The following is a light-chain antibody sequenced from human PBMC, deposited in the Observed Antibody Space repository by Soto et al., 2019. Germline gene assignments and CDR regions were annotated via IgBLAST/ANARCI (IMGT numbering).Light chain of an antibody. V-gene: IGKV1-5*03. CDR1: QSISSW. CDR3: QQYNNYPWT. CDR2: KAS. J-gene: IGKJ1*01. Sequence: DIQMTQSPSTLSASVGDRVTITCRASQSISSWLAWYQQKPGKAPKLLIYKASSLESGVPSRFSGSGSGTEFTLTISSLQPDDFATYYFQQYNNYPWTFGQGTTLEIK.